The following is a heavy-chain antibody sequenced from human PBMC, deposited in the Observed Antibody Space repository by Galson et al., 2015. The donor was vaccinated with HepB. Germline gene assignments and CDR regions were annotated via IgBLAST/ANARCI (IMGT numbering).Heavy chain of an antibody. CDR1: GYTFTRYG. Sequence: SVKVSCKASGYTFTRYGISWVRQAPGQGLEWMGWISAYNGNINYAQKVQGRVTMTTDTSTSTAYMELRSLRSDDTAVYYCARDRRCSSTSGNAYYYYGMDVWGKGTTVTVSS. CDR3: ARDRRCSSTSGNAYYYYGMDV. J-gene: IGHJ6*04. D-gene: IGHD2-2*01. CDR2: ISAYNGNI. V-gene: IGHV1-18*01.